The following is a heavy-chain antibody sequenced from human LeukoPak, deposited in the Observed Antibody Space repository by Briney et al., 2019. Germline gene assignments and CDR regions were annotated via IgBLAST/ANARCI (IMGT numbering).Heavy chain of an antibody. D-gene: IGHD5-18*01. Sequence: PSETLSLTCAFYGGSFSGYSLTWIRQPPGKGLEWIGEINHSGSTNYNPSLKSRVTISVDTSKNQFSLKLSSVTAADTAVYYCARGRGYSYGYFDYWGQGTLVTVSS. CDR3: ARGRGYSYGYFDY. CDR2: INHSGST. J-gene: IGHJ4*02. CDR1: GGSFSGYS. V-gene: IGHV4-34*01.